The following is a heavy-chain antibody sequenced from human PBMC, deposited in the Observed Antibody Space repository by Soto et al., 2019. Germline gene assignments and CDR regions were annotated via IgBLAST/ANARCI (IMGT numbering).Heavy chain of an antibody. Sequence: SETLSLTCTVSGGSVSSGSYYWSWIRQPPGKGQEWIGYIYYSGSTNYNPSLKSRVTISVDTSKNQFSLKLSSVTAADTAVYYCAREVVVAAAGTYYYYGMDVWGQGTTVTVSS. D-gene: IGHD6-13*01. CDR1: GGSVSSGSYY. V-gene: IGHV4-61*01. CDR3: AREVVVAAAGTYYYYGMDV. J-gene: IGHJ6*02. CDR2: IYYSGST.